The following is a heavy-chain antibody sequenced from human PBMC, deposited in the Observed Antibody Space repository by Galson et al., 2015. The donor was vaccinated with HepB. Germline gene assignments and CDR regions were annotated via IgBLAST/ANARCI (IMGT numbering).Heavy chain of an antibody. CDR2: IWYDGSNQ. CDR3: ARETVILNWSLDL. Sequence: SLRLSCAASGFAFRRNGMHWVRQAPGKGLEWVGCIWYDGSNQHYGDSVKGRFTISRDNSKNTLYLQMNSLRVEDTAVYYCARETVILNWSLDLWGRGTLVTVSS. J-gene: IGHJ2*01. CDR1: GFAFRRNG. D-gene: IGHD2-21*01. V-gene: IGHV3-33*01.